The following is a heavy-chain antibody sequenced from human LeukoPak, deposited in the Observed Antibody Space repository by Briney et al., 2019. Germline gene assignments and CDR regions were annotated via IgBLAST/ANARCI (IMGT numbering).Heavy chain of an antibody. D-gene: IGHD3-3*01. CDR2: IPYDGSNN. V-gene: IGHV3-30-3*01. CDR3: ARPRNTIFYYYGMDV. Sequence: PGGSLRLSCAASGFTFSNYPMYWVRQAPGKGLEWVATIPYDGSNNYYADSVKGRFTISRDNSKNTLYLQMSSLRAEDTALYYCARPRNTIFYYYGMDVWGQGTTVTVSS. CDR1: GFTFSNYP. J-gene: IGHJ6*02.